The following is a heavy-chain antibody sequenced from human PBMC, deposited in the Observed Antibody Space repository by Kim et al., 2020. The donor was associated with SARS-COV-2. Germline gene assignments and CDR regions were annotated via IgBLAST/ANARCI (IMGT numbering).Heavy chain of an antibody. Sequence: SETLSLTCTVSGGSISRYYWSWIRQPPGKGLEWIGYIYYSGSTNYNPSLKSRVTISVDTSKNQFSLKLSSVTAADTAVYYCARDGGPYPMDVWGKGTTVTVSS. D-gene: IGHD3-16*01. J-gene: IGHJ6*04. CDR1: GGSISRYY. V-gene: IGHV4-59*01. CDR3: ARDGGPYPMDV. CDR2: IYYSGST.